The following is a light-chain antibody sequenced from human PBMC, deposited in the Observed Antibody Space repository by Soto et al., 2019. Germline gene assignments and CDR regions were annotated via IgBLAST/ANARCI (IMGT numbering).Light chain of an antibody. CDR1: QSISSY. Sequence: DIQMTQSPSSLSASVGDRVTITCRASQSISSYLNWYQQKPGKAPKLLIYAASSLQSGVPSRFSGSGSGTDYTHTIGRRQPEDFATYYFQQSYSTPTFGQGTKVDIK. V-gene: IGKV1-39*01. J-gene: IGKJ1*01. CDR3: QQSYSTPT. CDR2: AAS.